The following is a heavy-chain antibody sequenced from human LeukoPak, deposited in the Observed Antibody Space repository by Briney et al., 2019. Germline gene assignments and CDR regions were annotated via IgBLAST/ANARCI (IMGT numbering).Heavy chain of an antibody. Sequence: SQTLSLTCTASGGSISSGGYYWSWIRQHPGKGLEWIGYIYYSGSTYYNPSLKSRVTISVDTSKNQFSLKLSSVTAADTAVYYCARGHYDSSGYYLTSWFDPWGQGTLVTVSS. V-gene: IGHV4-31*03. CDR3: ARGHYDSSGYYLTSWFDP. CDR1: GGSISSGGYY. CDR2: IYYSGST. D-gene: IGHD3-22*01. J-gene: IGHJ5*02.